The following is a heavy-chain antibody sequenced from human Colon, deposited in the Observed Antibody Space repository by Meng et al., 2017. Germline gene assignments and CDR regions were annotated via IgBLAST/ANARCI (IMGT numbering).Heavy chain of an antibody. CDR3: ARNYGP. D-gene: IGHD4-17*01. CDR1: GASVSSGSYY. CDR2: IYYSGST. V-gene: IGHV4-61*01. Sequence: QVQLQESGPGLVRPSETLSLTCTVSGASVSSGSYYSSWIRQPPGKGLEWIGYIYYSGSTNYNPSLKSRVTISVDTSKNQFSLKLSSVTAADTAVYYCARNYGPWGQGTLVTVSS. J-gene: IGHJ5*02.